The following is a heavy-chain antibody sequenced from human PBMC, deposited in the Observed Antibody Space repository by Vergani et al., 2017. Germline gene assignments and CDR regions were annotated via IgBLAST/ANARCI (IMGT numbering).Heavy chain of an antibody. V-gene: IGHV1-69*06. J-gene: IGHJ4*02. CDR3: ARGLGYSGYVYFQFDY. CDR2: IIPIFGTA. Sequence: QVQLVQSGAEVKKPGSSVKVSRKASGGTFSSYAISWVRQAPGQGLEWMGGIIPIFGTANYAQKFQGRVTITADKSTSTAYMELSSLRSEDTAVYYCARGLGYSGYVYFQFDYWGQGTLVTVSS. CDR1: GGTFSSYA. D-gene: IGHD5-12*01.